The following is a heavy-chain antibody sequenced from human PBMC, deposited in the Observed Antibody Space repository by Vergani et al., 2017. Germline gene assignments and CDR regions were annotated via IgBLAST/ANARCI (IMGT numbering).Heavy chain of an antibody. Sequence: QLQLQQSGPGLVKPSETLLLTCTVSADSISSGSYYWGWIRQPPGKSLEWIGSIYYSGLTYYNPSLKSRVAISVDTSKNQFSLKVTSVTAADTAVYYCARAPIGSXIFGVVIIRFAFDIWGQGTMVTVSS. D-gene: IGHD3-3*01. CDR2: IYYSGLT. J-gene: IGHJ3*02. CDR3: ARAPIGSXIFGVVIIRFAFDI. CDR1: ADSISSGSYY. V-gene: IGHV4-39*01.